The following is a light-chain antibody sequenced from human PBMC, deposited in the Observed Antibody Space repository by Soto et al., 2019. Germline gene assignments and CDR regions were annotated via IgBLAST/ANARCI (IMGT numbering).Light chain of an antibody. J-gene: IGKJ3*01. CDR1: QSILYSSNKKNY. Sequence: DIVLTQSPDSLAVSLGEMATINCKSSQSILYSSNKKNYLAWYQQKPGQPPKLLIFWASTPESGVPDRFSGSGSGTDFTPTISSQQVEDVAVYYCQQYYTTPVTFGPGTKVDIK. CDR3: QQYYTTPVT. CDR2: WAS. V-gene: IGKV4-1*01.